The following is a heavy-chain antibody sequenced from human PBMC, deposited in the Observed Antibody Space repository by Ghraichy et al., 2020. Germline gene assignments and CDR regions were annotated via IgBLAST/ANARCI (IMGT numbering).Heavy chain of an antibody. CDR2: ISGNGRST. Sequence: GGSLRLSCAASGFTFSSYAMSWVRQAPGKGLEWVSAISGNGRSTYYADSVKGRFTISRDNSKNTLYLQMNSLRAEDTAVYYCAKKTQWPGVFDYWGQGTLVTVSS. D-gene: IGHD6-19*01. CDR1: GFTFSSYA. CDR3: AKKTQWPGVFDY. J-gene: IGHJ4*02. V-gene: IGHV3-23*01.